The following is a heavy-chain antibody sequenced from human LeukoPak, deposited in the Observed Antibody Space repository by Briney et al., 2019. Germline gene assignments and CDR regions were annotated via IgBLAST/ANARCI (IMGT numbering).Heavy chain of an antibody. CDR1: GYTFTSYG. D-gene: IGHD6-13*01. CDR2: ISAYNGNT. Sequence: ASVKVSCKASGYTFTSYGISWVRQAPGQGLEWMGWISAYNGNTNYAQKLQGRVTMTTDTFTSTAYMELRSLRSDDTAVYYCARVSSSWLYPHAFDIWGQGTMVTVSS. J-gene: IGHJ3*02. CDR3: ARVSSSWLYPHAFDI. V-gene: IGHV1-18*01.